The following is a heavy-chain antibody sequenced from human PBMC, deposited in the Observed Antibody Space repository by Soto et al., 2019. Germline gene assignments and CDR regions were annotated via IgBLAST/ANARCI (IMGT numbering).Heavy chain of an antibody. CDR1: GFTFSNYA. CDR2: ISGSGGGT. J-gene: IGHJ3*02. Sequence: LRLSCAASGFTFSNYAMTWVRQAPGKGLEWVSVISGSGGGTYYADSVKGRFTISRDNSKNTLYLQMNSLRAEDTAVYYCAKDLLVVAGTSAFDIWGQGTMVTVSS. CDR3: AKDLLVVAGTSAFDI. D-gene: IGHD6-19*01. V-gene: IGHV3-23*01.